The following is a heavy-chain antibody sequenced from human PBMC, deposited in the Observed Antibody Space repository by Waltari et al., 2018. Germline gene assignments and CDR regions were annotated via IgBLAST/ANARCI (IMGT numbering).Heavy chain of an antibody. CDR2: FNPEDGEI. CDR1: GYALSELF. V-gene: IGHV1-24*01. Sequence: QVQLEQSGAEVKKPGASMKVSCKVSGYALSELFMHWVRQAPGEGLEWMGGFNPEDGEIIYAQKFRGRVTMTEDTSTETVYMDLSSLRSEDTAVYYCATSNSGGRRGFDYWGQGTLVTVSS. CDR3: ATSNSGGRRGFDY. D-gene: IGHD2-15*01. J-gene: IGHJ4*02.